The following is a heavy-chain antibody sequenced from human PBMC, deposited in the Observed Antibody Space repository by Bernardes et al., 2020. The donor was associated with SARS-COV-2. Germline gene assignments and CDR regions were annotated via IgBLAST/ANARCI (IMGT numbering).Heavy chain of an antibody. D-gene: IGHD3-10*01. CDR3: AKVRSGLVRGVMDY. V-gene: IGHV3-23*01. CDR1: GFTFSSYA. Sequence: GGSLRLSCAASGFTFSSYAISWVRQAPGKGLEWVSGISGSGDSTYYADSVKGRFTISRDNSKNTLYLQMNSLRVEDTAVYYCAKVRSGLVRGVMDYWGQGTLVTVSS. CDR2: ISGSGDST. J-gene: IGHJ4*02.